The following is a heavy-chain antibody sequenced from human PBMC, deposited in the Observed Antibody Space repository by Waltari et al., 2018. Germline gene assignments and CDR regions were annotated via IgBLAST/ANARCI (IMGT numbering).Heavy chain of an antibody. V-gene: IGHV4-61*09. D-gene: IGHD3-16*02. CDR3: ARMITFGGVIVIGGVGAFDI. CDR1: GGSIRSGSYY. J-gene: IGHJ3*02. CDR2: IYTSGST. Sequence: QVQLQESGPGLVKPSQTLSLTCTVSGGSIRSGSYYWSWIRQPAGKGLEWIGYIYTSGSTNYNPSLKSRVTISVDTSKNQFSLKLSSVTAADTAVYYCARMITFGGVIVIGGVGAFDIWGQGTMVTVSS.